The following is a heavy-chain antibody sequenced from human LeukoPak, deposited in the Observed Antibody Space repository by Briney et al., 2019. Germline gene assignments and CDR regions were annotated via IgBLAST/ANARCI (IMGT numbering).Heavy chain of an antibody. V-gene: IGHV3-33*01. CDR2: IWYDGSNK. D-gene: IGHD1-1*01. J-gene: IGHJ4*02. Sequence: PGGSLRLSCAASGFTFSSYGMHWVRQAPGKGLEWVAVIWYDGSNKYYADSVNGRFTISRDNTTNTLYLQMNSLRAGDTAVYYCARGRYNWNDVLDYWGQGTLVTVSS. CDR3: ARGRYNWNDVLDY. CDR1: GFTFSSYG.